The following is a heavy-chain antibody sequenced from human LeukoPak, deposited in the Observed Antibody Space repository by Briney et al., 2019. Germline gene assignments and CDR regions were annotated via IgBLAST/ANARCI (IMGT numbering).Heavy chain of an antibody. Sequence: NPSETLSLTCTVSGGSISSYYWSWIRQPPGKGLEWIGYIYYSGSTNYNPSLKSRVTISVDTSKNQFSLKLSSVTAADTAVYYCARETPGAGHFDCWGQGSLVTVSS. D-gene: IGHD7-27*01. CDR2: IYYSGST. J-gene: IGHJ4*02. CDR3: ARETPGAGHFDC. CDR1: GGSISSYY. V-gene: IGHV4-59*01.